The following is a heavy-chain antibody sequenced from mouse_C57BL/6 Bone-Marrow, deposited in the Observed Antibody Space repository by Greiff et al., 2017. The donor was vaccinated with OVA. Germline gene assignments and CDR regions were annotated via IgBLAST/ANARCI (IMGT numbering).Heavy chain of an antibody. CDR2: IRLKSDNYAT. CDR1: GFTFSNYW. J-gene: IGHJ1*03. CDR3: TVRLLQKYCDV. V-gene: IGHV6-3*01. Sequence: EVKLVESGGGLVQPGGSMKLSCGASGFTFSNYWMNWVRQSPEKGLEWVAQIRLKSDNYATHYAESVKGRFTISRDDSKSSVYLQMNNLRAEDTGIYYCTVRLLQKYCDVWGTGTTVTVSS. D-gene: IGHD2-3*01.